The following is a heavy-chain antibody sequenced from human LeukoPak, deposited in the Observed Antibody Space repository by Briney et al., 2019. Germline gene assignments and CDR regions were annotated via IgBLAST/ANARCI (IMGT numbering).Heavy chain of an antibody. Sequence: ASVKVSCKASGYTFTGYYMHWVRQAPGQGLEWMGWINPNSGGTNYAQKFQGRVTMTRDTSISTAYMELSRLRSDDTAVYYCARDVVLLWFGVSYYYYGMDVWGQGTTVTVSS. D-gene: IGHD3-10*01. CDR3: ARDVVLLWFGVSYYYYGMDV. J-gene: IGHJ6*02. CDR1: GYTFTGYY. CDR2: INPNSGGT. V-gene: IGHV1-2*02.